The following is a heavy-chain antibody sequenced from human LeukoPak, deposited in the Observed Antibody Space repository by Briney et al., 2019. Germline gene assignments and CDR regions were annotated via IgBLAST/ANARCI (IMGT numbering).Heavy chain of an antibody. V-gene: IGHV3-33*01. J-gene: IGHJ4*02. CDR2: IWYDGSNK. CDR1: GFTFSSYG. CDR3: ARDQAAHRYCSSTSCYLFDY. D-gene: IGHD2-2*01. Sequence: GRSLRLSCAASGFTFSSYGMHWVRQAPGKGLEWVAVIWYDGSNKYYADSVKGRITISRDNSKNTLYLQMNSLRAEDTAVYYCARDQAAHRYCSSTSCYLFDYWGQGTLVTVSS.